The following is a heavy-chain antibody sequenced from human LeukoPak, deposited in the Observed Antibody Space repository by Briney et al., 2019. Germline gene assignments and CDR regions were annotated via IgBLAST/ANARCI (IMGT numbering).Heavy chain of an antibody. CDR2: INHRGSP. CDR3: ARGGGPDIVVVPAATRAAPHGDFDY. J-gene: IGHJ4*02. D-gene: IGHD2-2*01. CDR1: GGSFSGYY. V-gene: IGHV4-34*01. Sequence: SETLSLTCGVYGGSFSGYYWSWIRQPPGKGLEWIGEINHRGSPNYNPSLKSRVPLSVDTSKNQFSLELSSVTAADTAVYYCARGGGPDIVVVPAATRAAPHGDFDYWGQGTLVTVSS.